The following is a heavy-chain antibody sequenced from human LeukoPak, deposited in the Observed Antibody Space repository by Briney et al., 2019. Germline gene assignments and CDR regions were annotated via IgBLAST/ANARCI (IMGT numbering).Heavy chain of an antibody. V-gene: IGHV4-59*08. Sequence: SETLSLTCTVSGGSVSSDYWSWIRQAPGKGLEWIGFIFYTGSNNYNPPLKSRVTMSVDTSKNQFSLRLNSVTAADTAVYYCARRGPWSGSFDYWGQGALVTVSS. CDR3: ARRGPWSGSFDY. CDR1: GGSVSSDY. J-gene: IGHJ4*02. CDR2: IFYTGSN. D-gene: IGHD3-3*01.